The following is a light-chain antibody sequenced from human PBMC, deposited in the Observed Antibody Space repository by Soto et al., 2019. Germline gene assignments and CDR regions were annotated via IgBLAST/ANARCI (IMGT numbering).Light chain of an antibody. Sequence: SYELTQPHSVSVSPGQTARITCSGDALPKQYAYWYQQKPGQAPVVVIYQDTERPSGIPERFSGSTSGTTVTLTISGVQAEDEADYYCQSTDSTGTYVVFGGGTQLTVL. CDR3: QSTDSTGTYVV. CDR1: ALPKQY. CDR2: QDT. J-gene: IGLJ2*01. V-gene: IGLV3-25*02.